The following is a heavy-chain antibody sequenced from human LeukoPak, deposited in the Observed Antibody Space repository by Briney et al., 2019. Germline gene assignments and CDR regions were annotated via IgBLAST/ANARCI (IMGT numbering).Heavy chain of an antibody. CDR1: GGSFSGYY. V-gene: IGHV4-34*01. CDR2: INHSGST. D-gene: IGHD1-1*01. CDR3: ARDRLYYWNVVVRDAFDI. J-gene: IGHJ3*02. Sequence: PSETLSLTCAVYGGSFSGYYWSWIRQPPGKGLEWIGEINHSGSTNYNPSLKSRVTISVDTSKNQFSLKLSSVTAADTAVYYCARDRLYYWNVVVRDAFDIWGQGTMVTVSS.